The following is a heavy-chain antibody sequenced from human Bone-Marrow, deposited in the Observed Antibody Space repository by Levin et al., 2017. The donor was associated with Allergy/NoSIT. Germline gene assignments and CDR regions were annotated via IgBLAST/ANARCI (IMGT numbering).Heavy chain of an antibody. CDR2: IYTSGNT. D-gene: IGHD5-24*01. Sequence: SQTLSLTCTVSGVSITSGNYYWSWIRQPAGKGLEWIGHIYTSGNTNHNPSLKSRVTISVDTSKNQFSLKLRSVTAADTAVYYCARVLQYYYYYMDVWGKGTTVTVSS. J-gene: IGHJ6*03. CDR3: ARVLQYYYYYMDV. CDR1: GVSITSGNYY. V-gene: IGHV4-61*09.